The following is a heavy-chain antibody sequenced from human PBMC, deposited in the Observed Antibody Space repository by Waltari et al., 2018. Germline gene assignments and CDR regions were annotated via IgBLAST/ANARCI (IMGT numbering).Heavy chain of an antibody. CDR2: IHCTDST. J-gene: IGHJ6*03. D-gene: IGHD3-3*01. Sequence: QLQLQESGPGLVTPSETLSLICTVSGGSISSSSYYWGWTRQPPGKGLEWIGSIHCTDSTSYNPSLKSRVTISVDTSKNQFSLKLSSVTAADTAVYYCASERSGYYMTSFYYDMDVWGKGTTVTVSS. CDR1: GGSISSSSYY. V-gene: IGHV4-39*01. CDR3: ASERSGYYMTSFYYDMDV.